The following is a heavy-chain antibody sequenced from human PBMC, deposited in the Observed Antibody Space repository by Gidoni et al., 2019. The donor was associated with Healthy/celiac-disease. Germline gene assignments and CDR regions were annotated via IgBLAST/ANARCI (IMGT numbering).Heavy chain of an antibody. CDR2: ISSSSSYI. CDR1: GFTFSSYS. V-gene: IGHV3-21*01. J-gene: IGHJ5*02. D-gene: IGHD3-9*01. Sequence: EVQLVESGGGLVKPGGSLRLSCAASGFTFSSYSMNWVRQAPGKGLEWVSSISSSSSYIYYADSVKGRFTISRDNAKNSLYLQMNSLRAEDTAVYYCARDLGTGYPNWFDPWGQGTLVTVSS. CDR3: ARDLGTGYPNWFDP.